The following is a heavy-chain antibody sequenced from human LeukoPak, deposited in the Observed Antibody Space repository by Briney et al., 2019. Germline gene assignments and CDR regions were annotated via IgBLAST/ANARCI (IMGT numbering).Heavy chain of an antibody. D-gene: IGHD3-22*01. V-gene: IGHV4-61*02. CDR1: GGSISSGSYY. CDR3: ARDADYYDSSGYYYGISWFDP. CDR2: IYTSGST. J-gene: IGHJ5*02. Sequence: PSQTLSLTCTVSGGSISSGSYYRSWIQQPAGKGLEWIGRIYTSGSTNYNPSLKGRVTISVDTSKNQFSLKLSSVTAADTAVYYCARDADYYDSSGYYYGISWFDPWGQGTLVTVSS.